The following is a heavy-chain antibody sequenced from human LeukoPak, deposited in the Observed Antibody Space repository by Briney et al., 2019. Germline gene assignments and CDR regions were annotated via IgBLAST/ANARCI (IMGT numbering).Heavy chain of an antibody. CDR2: MYPNSGNT. V-gene: IGHV1-8*01. Sequence: ASVKVSCKASGYTFTSYDINWVRQATGQGLEWMGWMYPNSGNTGYAQKFQGRVTMTRNTSISTAYMELSSLRSEDTAVYYCARALGIVVVISAYWGQGTLVTVSS. D-gene: IGHD3-22*01. CDR1: GYTFTSYD. CDR3: ARALGIVVVISAY. J-gene: IGHJ4*02.